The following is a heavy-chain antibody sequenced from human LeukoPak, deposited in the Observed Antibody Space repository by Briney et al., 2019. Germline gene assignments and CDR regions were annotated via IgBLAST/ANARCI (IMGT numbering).Heavy chain of an antibody. Sequence: SETLSLTCTVSGDSISNYYWTWIRQTPGKGLEWIGYIYYSGSTNYNPSLKSRVTISVDTSKNQFSLKLSSVTAADTAVYYCARHTYRIAAAEVDYWGQGTLVTVSS. CDR1: GDSISNYY. J-gene: IGHJ4*02. D-gene: IGHD6-13*01. CDR2: IYYSGST. CDR3: ARHTYRIAAAEVDY. V-gene: IGHV4-59*08.